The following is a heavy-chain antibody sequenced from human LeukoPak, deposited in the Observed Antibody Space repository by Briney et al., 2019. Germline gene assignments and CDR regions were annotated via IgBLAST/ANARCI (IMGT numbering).Heavy chain of an antibody. J-gene: IGHJ3*01. V-gene: IGHV3-74*01. CDR2: INADGSTT. D-gene: IGHD1-14*01. Sequence: GGSLRLSCAASGFTFGNSWVHWVRQAPGKGLVWVSLINADGSTTSYADSVKGRFTISRDNARNTLPLEMNSLTIEDTAVYYCIVVVEPPDSDGFDVWGQGTMITVSS. CDR3: IVVVEPPDSDGFDV. CDR1: GFTFGNSW.